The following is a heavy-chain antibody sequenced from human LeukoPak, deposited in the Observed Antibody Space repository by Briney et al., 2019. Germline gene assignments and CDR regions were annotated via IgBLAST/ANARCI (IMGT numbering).Heavy chain of an antibody. V-gene: IGHV3-23*01. CDR2: ISGNGGST. CDR1: GLTLDTYA. Sequence: GGSLRLSCATSGLTLDTYAMTWVRQAPGKGLEWVSPISGNGGSTYYAGSVKGRFAISKGISKSTLYLAMNSLTGEDTAIYFCATRGNYYGYFDSWGQGTLVTVSS. D-gene: IGHD5-18*01. CDR3: ATRGNYYGYFDS. J-gene: IGHJ4*02.